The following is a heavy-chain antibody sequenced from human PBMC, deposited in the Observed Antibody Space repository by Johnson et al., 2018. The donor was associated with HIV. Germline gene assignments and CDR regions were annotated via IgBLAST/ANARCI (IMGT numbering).Heavy chain of an antibody. CDR3: ARGEEEQLGDAFDI. D-gene: IGHD6-6*01. CDR2: ISYDGSNK. CDR1: GFTFSSYA. J-gene: IGHJ3*02. V-gene: IGHV3-30*04. Sequence: VHLVESGGGVVQPGRSLRLSCAASGFTFSSYAMHWVRQAPGKGLEWVAVISYDGSNKYYADSVQGRFTISRDNSKNTLYLQMNSLRAEDTAVYYCARGEEEQLGDAFDIWGQGTMVTVSS.